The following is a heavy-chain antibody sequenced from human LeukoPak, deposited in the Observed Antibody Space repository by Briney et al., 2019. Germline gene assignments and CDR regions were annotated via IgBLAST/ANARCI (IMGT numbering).Heavy chain of an antibody. V-gene: IGHV3-23*01. CDR2: ISGSGGST. J-gene: IGHJ5*02. Sequence: GGSLRLSCAASGFTFRSYAMSWVREAPGKGLEWVSAISGSGGSTYYADSVKGRFTISRDNSKNTLYLQMNCLRAEDTAVYYCAKGHILLWFVAWGQGTLVTVSS. CDR1: GFTFRSYA. CDR3: AKGHILLWFVA. D-gene: IGHD3-10*01.